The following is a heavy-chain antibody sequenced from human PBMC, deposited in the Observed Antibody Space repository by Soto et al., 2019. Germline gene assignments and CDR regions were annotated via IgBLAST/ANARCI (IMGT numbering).Heavy chain of an antibody. CDR2: IWYDGSSK. CDR3: ARDVGIAVAATRGSHYYYGLDV. V-gene: IGHV3-33*01. D-gene: IGHD6-19*01. CDR1: GFTFSNYA. J-gene: IGHJ6*02. Sequence: GGSLRLSCEASGFTFSNYAMHWVRQAPGKGLEWVAVIWYDGSSKYYAASVQGRFTISRDNSKNTLHLQMNSLGVDDTAVYYCARDVGIAVAATRGSHYYYGLDVWGQGTTVTVSS.